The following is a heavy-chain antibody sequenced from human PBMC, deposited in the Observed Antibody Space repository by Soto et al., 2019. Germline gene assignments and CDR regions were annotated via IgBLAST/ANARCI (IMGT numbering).Heavy chain of an antibody. CDR3: ASRYCSSTNCYAFDI. CDR1: GFTFSDFS. J-gene: IGHJ3*02. CDR2: ISSSGTYT. V-gene: IGHV3-21*01. Sequence: GGSLRLSCAASGFTFSDFSMNWVRRAPGKGLEWVSSISSSGTYTYYADSVKGRFTISRDNAKNSLYLQMNSLSAEDSAVYYCASRYCSSTNCYAFDIWGQGTMVTVS. D-gene: IGHD2-2*01.